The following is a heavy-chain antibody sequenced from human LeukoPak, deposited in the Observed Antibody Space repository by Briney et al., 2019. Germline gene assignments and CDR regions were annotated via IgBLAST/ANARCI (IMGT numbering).Heavy chain of an antibody. J-gene: IGHJ4*02. CDR1: GYTFTSYD. V-gene: IGHV1-8*01. CDR3: ARVNFQGSGYYPGDN. D-gene: IGHD3-22*01. Sequence: ASVKVSCKASGYTFTSYDINWVRQATGQGLEWMGWMNPNSGNTGYAQKFQGRVTMTRTTSISTAYMELSSLRSEDTAVYYCARVNFQGSGYYPGDNWGQGTLVTVSS. CDR2: MNPNSGNT.